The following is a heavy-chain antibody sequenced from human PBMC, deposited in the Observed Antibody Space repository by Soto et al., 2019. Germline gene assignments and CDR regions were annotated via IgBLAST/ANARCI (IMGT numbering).Heavy chain of an antibody. D-gene: IGHD4-17*01. CDR1: GYTFTSYY. CDR2: INPSGGGT. V-gene: IGHV1-46*03. Sequence: QVQLVQSGAEVKKPGASVKVSCKASGYTFTSYYMHWVRQAPGQGLEWMGIINPSGGGTSYAQNFQGRVTMTRDTSTSTVYMELRSMRSEDTAVYYCASGDYGGNSARFDYWGQGTLVTVSS. J-gene: IGHJ4*02. CDR3: ASGDYGGNSARFDY.